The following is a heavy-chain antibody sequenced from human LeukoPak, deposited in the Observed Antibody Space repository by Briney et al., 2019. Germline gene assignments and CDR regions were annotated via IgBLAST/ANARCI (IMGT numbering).Heavy chain of an antibody. V-gene: IGHV1-24*01. Sequence: ASVKVSCKVSGYTLTELSMHWVRQAPGKGLEWMGGFDPEDGETIYAQKFQGRVTMTEDTSTDTAYMELSSLRSEDTAVYFCATELGGSGWYYFFDYWGQGTLVTVSS. CDR2: FDPEDGET. J-gene: IGHJ4*02. CDR3: ATELGGSGWYYFFDY. CDR1: GYTLTELS. D-gene: IGHD6-19*01.